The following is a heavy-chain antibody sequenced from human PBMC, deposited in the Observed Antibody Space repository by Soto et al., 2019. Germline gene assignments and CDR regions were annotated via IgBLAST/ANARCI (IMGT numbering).Heavy chain of an antibody. V-gene: IGHV4-59*01. CDR3: ARDGKRLNDAFDI. Sequence: SETLSLTCTVSGGSISSYYWSWIRQPPGKGLEWIGYIYYSGSTNYNPSLKSRVTISVDTSKNQFSLKLSSVTAADTAVYYCARDGKRLNDAFDIWGQGTMVTVSS. D-gene: IGHD5-12*01. CDR2: IYYSGST. CDR1: GGSISSYY. J-gene: IGHJ3*02.